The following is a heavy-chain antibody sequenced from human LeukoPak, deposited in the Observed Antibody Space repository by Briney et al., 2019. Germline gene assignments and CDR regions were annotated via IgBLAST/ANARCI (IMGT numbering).Heavy chain of an antibody. CDR2: VYYSGST. Sequence: SETLSLTCTVSGASIRSYYWTWIRQPPGKGLEWIGYVYYSGSTNYNPSLKSRAAISVDTSKNQFSLKLSSVTAADTAVYYCARRIAARPDYYYYYYMDVWGKGTTVTVSS. V-gene: IGHV4-59*08. CDR1: GASIRSYY. J-gene: IGHJ6*03. D-gene: IGHD6-6*01. CDR3: ARRIAARPDYYYYYYMDV.